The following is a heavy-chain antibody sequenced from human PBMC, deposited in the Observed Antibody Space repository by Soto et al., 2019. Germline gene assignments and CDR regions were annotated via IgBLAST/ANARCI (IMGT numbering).Heavy chain of an antibody. Sequence: ASVKVSCKASGYTFTSYAMHWVRQAPGQRLELMGWINAGNGNTKYSQKFQGRVTITRDTSASTAYMELSSLRSEDTAVYYCARDIVVVVAAPSGMDVWGQGTTVTVSS. J-gene: IGHJ6*02. CDR2: INAGNGNT. CDR1: GYTFTSYA. CDR3: ARDIVVVVAAPSGMDV. D-gene: IGHD2-15*01. V-gene: IGHV1-3*01.